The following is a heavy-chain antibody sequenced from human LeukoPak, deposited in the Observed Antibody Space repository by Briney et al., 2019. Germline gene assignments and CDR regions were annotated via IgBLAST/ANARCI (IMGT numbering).Heavy chain of an antibody. J-gene: IGHJ5*02. CDR2: ISSSGSTI. Sequence: GGSLRLSCAASGFTFSDYYMSWIRQAPGKGLEWVSYISSSGSTIYYADSVKGRFTISRDNAKNSLYLQMNSLRAEDTAVYYCAILLRTTTFVPNWFDPWGRGTLVTVSS. CDR1: GFTFSDYY. CDR3: AILLRTTTFVPNWFDP. V-gene: IGHV3-11*01. D-gene: IGHD2/OR15-2a*01.